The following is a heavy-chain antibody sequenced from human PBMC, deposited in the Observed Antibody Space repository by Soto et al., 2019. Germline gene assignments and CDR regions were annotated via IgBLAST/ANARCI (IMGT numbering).Heavy chain of an antibody. D-gene: IGHD3-9*01. CDR2: IYYSGST. J-gene: IGHJ4*02. CDR1: GGSVSSSNYY. V-gene: IGHV4-39*01. Sequence: QLQLQESGPGLVKPSETLSLTCTVSGGSVSSSNYYWGWIRQSPGKGLEWIGSIYYSGSTYYNPSLERRVTMSVDKSKNQFSLKVISVTAADTAVYYCARLEGLATISFYFDYWGQGTLVTVSS. CDR3: ARLEGLATISFYFDY.